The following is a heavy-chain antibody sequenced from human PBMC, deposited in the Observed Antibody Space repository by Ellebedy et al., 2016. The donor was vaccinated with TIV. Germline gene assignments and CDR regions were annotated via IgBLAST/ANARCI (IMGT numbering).Heavy chain of an antibody. CDR3: ARDLYRGESRVFDI. J-gene: IGHJ3*02. D-gene: IGHD1-26*01. Sequence: MPSETLSLTCTVSAASISSSSWWSWVRQSPGKGLEWIGHIYHTGSTDFNPSLTRRVSISVDKSKNQFSLRLRSVTAADTAVYYCARDLYRGESRVFDIWGHGAMVSVSS. V-gene: IGHV4-4*02. CDR1: AASISSSSW. CDR2: IYHTGST.